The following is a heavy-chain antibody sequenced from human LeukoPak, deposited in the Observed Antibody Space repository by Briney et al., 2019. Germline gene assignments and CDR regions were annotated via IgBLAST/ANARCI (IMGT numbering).Heavy chain of an antibody. CDR3: VGDRLWFGEES. D-gene: IGHD3-10*01. Sequence: PGGSLRLSCAASGFTFDDYAMHWVRQAPGKGLEWVSGIDSDGSIRSYADSMKGRFTISRDNAKNTLYLQMNSLRAEDTAVYYCVGDRLWFGEESWGQGTLVTVSA. CDR1: GFTFDDYA. J-gene: IGHJ5*02. V-gene: IGHV3-74*01. CDR2: IDSDGSIR.